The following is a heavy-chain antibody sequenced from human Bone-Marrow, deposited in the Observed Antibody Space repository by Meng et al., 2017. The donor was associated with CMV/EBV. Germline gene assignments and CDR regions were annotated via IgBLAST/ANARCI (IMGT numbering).Heavy chain of an antibody. D-gene: IGHD2-2*01. CDR2: IIPIFGTA. CDR3: ARHRCSSTSCYRYYFYD. Sequence: SVKVSCKASGGTFSSYAISWVRQAPGQGLEWMGGIIPIFGTANYAQKFQGRVTIHTDECTSTAYMELSSLRSEDTAVYYCARHRCSSTSCYRYYFYDWGQGTLVTVSS. CDR1: GGTFSSYA. V-gene: IGHV1-69*05. J-gene: IGHJ4*02.